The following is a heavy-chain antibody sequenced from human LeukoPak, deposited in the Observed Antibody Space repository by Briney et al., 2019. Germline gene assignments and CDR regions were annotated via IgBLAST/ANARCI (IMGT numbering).Heavy chain of an antibody. CDR2: IYYSGST. D-gene: IGHD3-9*01. Sequence: SETLSLTCTVSGGSISSYYWSWIRQPPGKGLEWIGYIYYSGSTNYNPSLKSRVTISVDTSKNQFSLKLSSVTAADTAVYYRARTKKADILTGYFPDYWGQGTLVTVSS. CDR3: ARTKKADILTGYFPDY. CDR1: GGSISSYY. J-gene: IGHJ4*02. V-gene: IGHV4-59*01.